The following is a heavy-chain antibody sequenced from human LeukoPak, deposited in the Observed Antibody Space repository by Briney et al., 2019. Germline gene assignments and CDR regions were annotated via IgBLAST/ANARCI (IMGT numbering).Heavy chain of an antibody. J-gene: IGHJ3*02. CDR1: GGSISSGDYY. D-gene: IGHD4-17*01. V-gene: IGHV4-30-4*01. CDR2: IYYSGST. Sequence: SQTLPLTCTVSGGSISSGDYYWSWIRQPPGKGLEWIGYIYYSGSTYYNPSLKSRVTISVDTSKNQFSLKLSSVTAADTAVYYCAGFYRTTVTTDAFDIWGQGTMVTVSS. CDR3: AGFYRTTVTTDAFDI.